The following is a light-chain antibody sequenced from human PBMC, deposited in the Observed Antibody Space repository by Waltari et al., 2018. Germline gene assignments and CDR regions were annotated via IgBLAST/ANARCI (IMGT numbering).Light chain of an antibody. Sequence: QSALTQPPSVSGSPGPSVTISCAGTNSDAGFYNRVSWYQQSPGTAPKLIVYQVSNRPSGVPDRFSGSKSGSTASLTISGLQAEDEADYYCYSYTTSGIYVFGTGTKVSVL. CDR2: QVS. CDR1: NSDAGFYNR. J-gene: IGLJ1*01. CDR3: YSYTTSGIYV. V-gene: IGLV2-18*02.